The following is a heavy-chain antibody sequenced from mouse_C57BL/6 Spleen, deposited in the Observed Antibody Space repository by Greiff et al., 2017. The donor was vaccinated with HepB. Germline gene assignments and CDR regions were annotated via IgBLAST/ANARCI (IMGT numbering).Heavy chain of an antibody. Sequence: QVQLQQPGAELVRPGSSVKLSCKASGYTFTSYWMHWVKQRPIQGLEWIGNIDPSDSETHYNQKFKDKATLTVDKSSSTAYMQLSSLTSEDSAVYYCARGRDYGSSYYFDYWGQGTTLTVSS. CDR2: IDPSDSET. D-gene: IGHD1-1*01. CDR1: GYTFTSYW. V-gene: IGHV1-52*01. J-gene: IGHJ2*01. CDR3: ARGRDYGSSYYFDY.